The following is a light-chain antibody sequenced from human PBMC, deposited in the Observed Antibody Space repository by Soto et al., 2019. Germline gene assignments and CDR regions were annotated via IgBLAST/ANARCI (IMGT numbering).Light chain of an antibody. J-gene: IGLJ3*02. CDR3: GTWDDSRKSYM. V-gene: IGLV1-44*01. CDR2: SSN. Sequence: QSVLTQPPSASGTPGQSVTISCSGNSSNIGNNPVNWYHQLPGTAPKLLIYSSNQRPSGAPYRISGSKSGASASLGSTGLQPDDEADYYCGTWDDSRKSYMFGGGTKLTV. CDR1: SSNIGNNP.